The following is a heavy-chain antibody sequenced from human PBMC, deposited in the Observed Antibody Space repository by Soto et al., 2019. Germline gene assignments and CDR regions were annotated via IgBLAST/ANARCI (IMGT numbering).Heavy chain of an antibody. J-gene: IGHJ4*02. CDR1: GVTFRDYV. V-gene: IGHV3-23*01. CDR3: AKLHSGLALGFDY. CDR2: ISGSGDNT. Sequence: GGSLRLSCAAAGVTFRDYVGSWVLQATGKGLEWVSSISGSGDNTYYADSVKGRFTISRDNSKNTLFLQMNSLRAEDMAVFYCAKLHSGLALGFDYWGQGTLVTV.